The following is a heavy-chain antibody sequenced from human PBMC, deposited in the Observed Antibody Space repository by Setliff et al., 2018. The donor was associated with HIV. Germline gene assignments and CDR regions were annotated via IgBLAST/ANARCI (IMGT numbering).Heavy chain of an antibody. CDR2: ISVHTDNS. D-gene: IGHD2-8*02. J-gene: IGHJ4*02. CDR1: TNTFLNYG. Sequence: GASVKVSCKASTNTFLNYGISWVRQAPGQGLEWMGWISVHTDNSNYAQRFRDRVTMTTDIPTSTAYMELRGLRSDDTAVYYCARDVGYCTATSCQTGFDYWGQGTLVTVSS. V-gene: IGHV1-18*01. CDR3: ARDVGYCTATSCQTGFDY.